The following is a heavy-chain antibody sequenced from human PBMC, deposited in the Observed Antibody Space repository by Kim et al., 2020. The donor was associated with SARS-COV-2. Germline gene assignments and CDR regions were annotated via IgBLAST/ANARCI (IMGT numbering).Heavy chain of an antibody. V-gene: IGHV4-31*03. CDR1: GASISSSYYY. CDR2: IYYSGTT. J-gene: IGHJ4*02. Sequence: SETLSLTCTVSGASISSSYYYWNWVRQHPGKGLELIGYIYYSGTTYYNPSLKSRVTISVDTSNNQFSLKLSSVTAADTAVYFCARRSRADYILDYWGQGALVTVSS. D-gene: IGHD4-4*01. CDR3: ARRSRADYILDY.